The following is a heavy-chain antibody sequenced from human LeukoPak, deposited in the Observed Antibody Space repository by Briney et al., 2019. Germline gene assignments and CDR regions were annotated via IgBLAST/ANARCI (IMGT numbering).Heavy chain of an antibody. Sequence: GGSLRRSCAGSEFTFSRYWMSWVRQAPGKGLDWVATIKQDGSEKYYVDSVEGRFTISRDNSKNSLYLQMDSLRAEDTAVYYCARVFWSATSYYFEYWGQGALVTVSS. J-gene: IGHJ4*02. CDR3: ARVFWSATSYYFEY. CDR2: IKQDGSEK. D-gene: IGHD3-3*01. CDR1: EFTFSRYW. V-gene: IGHV3-7*05.